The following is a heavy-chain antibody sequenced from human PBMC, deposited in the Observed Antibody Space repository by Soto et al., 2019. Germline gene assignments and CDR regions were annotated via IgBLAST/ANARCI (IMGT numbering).Heavy chain of an antibody. J-gene: IGHJ6*02. D-gene: IGHD5-12*01. V-gene: IGHV1-2*04. CDR3: AREATHPYYYYGMDV. CDR2: INPNSGGT. Sequence: ASVKVSCKASGYTFTGYYMHCVRQAPGQGLEWMGWINPNSGGTNYAQKFQGWVTMTRDTSISTAYMELSRLRSDDTAVYYCAREATHPYYYYGMDVWGQGTTVTVSS. CDR1: GYTFTGYY.